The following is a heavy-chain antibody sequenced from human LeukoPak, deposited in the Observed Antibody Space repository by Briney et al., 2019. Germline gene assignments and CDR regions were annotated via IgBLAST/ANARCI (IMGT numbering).Heavy chain of an antibody. CDR3: ATDRAWFDP. CDR2: IKSKIGGATA. CDR1: GITFSTAW. D-gene: IGHD3-10*01. V-gene: IGHV3-15*01. J-gene: IGHJ5*02. Sequence: PGGSLTLSCAASGITFSTAWMSWFRQAPGKGLEWVGRIKSKIGGATADYAAPVKDRFTISRDDSKNTLYLQMNSLKTEDTADYYCATDRAWFDPWGQGTLVTVSS.